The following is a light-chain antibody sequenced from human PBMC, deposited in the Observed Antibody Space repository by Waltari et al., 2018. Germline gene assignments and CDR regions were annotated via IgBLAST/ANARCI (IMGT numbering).Light chain of an antibody. CDR2: VGS. J-gene: IGKJ2*01. V-gene: IGKV2-28*01. Sequence: DIVMTQSPLSLPVTPGEPASISCRSSQSLLNSHGYNYLDWYLQKPGQSPQLLSYVGSNRASGVPDRFSGSGSGTDFTLKISRVEAEDVGVYYCMQALQTPYTFGQGTKLEI. CDR1: QSLLNSHGYNY. CDR3: MQALQTPYT.